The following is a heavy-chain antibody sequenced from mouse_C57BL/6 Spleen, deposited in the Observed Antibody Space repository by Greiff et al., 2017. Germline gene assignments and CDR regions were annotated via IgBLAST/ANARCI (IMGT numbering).Heavy chain of an antibody. D-gene: IGHD2-3*01. CDR3: ARIPFYDGYYVYFDV. V-gene: IGHV1-55*01. J-gene: IGHJ1*03. CDR2: IYPGSGST. CDR1: GYTFTSYW. Sequence: QVQLQQSGAELVKPGASVKMSCKASGYTFTSYWITWVKQRPGQGLEWIGDIYPGSGSTNYNEKFKSKATLTVDTSSSTAYMQLSSLTSEDSAVYYCARIPFYDGYYVYFDVWGTGTTVTVSS.